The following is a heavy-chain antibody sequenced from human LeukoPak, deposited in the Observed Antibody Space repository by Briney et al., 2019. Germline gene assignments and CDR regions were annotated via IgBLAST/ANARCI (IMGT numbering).Heavy chain of an antibody. Sequence: SGTLSLTCGVSGGSISNTNWWTWFRQPPGKGLEWIGEVNLQGSTNYNPSLKSRVTISVDTSKNQFSLKLSSVTAADTAVYYCARGCSAGTPHNWFDPWGQGTLVTVSS. CDR1: GGSISNTNW. D-gene: IGHD6-13*01. J-gene: IGHJ5*02. V-gene: IGHV4-4*02. CDR2: VNLQGST. CDR3: ARGCSAGTPHNWFDP.